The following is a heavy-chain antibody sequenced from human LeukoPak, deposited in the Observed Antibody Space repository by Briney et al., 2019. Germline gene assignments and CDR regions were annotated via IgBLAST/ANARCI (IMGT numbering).Heavy chain of an antibody. CDR2: ISAYNGNT. CDR3: ARPSGWYHQDACDI. J-gene: IGHJ3*02. D-gene: IGHD6-19*01. Sequence: SASVKVSCQASGYTFTSYGISWVRQAAGQGLAGMGWISAYNGNTNYAQKLQGRVTMTTDTSPSTAYMELRSLRSDDSAVYYCARPSGWYHQDACDIWGQGTMVSVS. CDR1: GYTFTSYG. V-gene: IGHV1-18*01.